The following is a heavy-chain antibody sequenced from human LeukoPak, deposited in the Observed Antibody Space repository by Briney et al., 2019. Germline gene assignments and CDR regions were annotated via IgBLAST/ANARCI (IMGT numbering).Heavy chain of an antibody. Sequence: SETLSLTCTVSGGSISSYYWSWIRQPAGKGLEWIGRIYTSGSTNYNPSLKSRVTMSVGTSKNQFSLKLSSVTAADTAVYYCARDHAVTTSYYYYYYGMDVWGQGTTVTVSS. V-gene: IGHV4-4*07. D-gene: IGHD4-17*01. CDR3: ARDHAVTTSYYYYYYGMDV. J-gene: IGHJ6*02. CDR2: IYTSGST. CDR1: GGSISSYY.